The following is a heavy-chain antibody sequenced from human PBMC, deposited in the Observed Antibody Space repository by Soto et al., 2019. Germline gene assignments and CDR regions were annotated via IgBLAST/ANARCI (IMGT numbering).Heavy chain of an antibody. D-gene: IGHD6-19*01. Sequence: EVQLVETGGGLIQPGGSLRLSCAASGFSISINYMSWVHQAPGKGLEWVSIIHSGGNTDYADSVKGRFTVSRDNSKNTVYLQMNSLRAEDTAIYYCASIAVAEGFDPWGQGTLVTVSS. V-gene: IGHV3-53*02. CDR1: GFSISINY. CDR3: ASIAVAEGFDP. CDR2: IHSGGNT. J-gene: IGHJ5*02.